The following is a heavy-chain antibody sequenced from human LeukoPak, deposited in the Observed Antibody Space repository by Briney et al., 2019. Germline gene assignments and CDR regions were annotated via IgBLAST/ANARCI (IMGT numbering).Heavy chain of an antibody. Sequence: PSETLSLTCTVSGGSISSYYWSWIRQPAGKGLEWIGRIYNSGSTNYNPSLKSRVTMSVDTSKNQFSLKLSSVTAADTAVYYCSRWYSYGHYYFDHWGQGTLVTVSS. J-gene: IGHJ4*02. CDR2: IYNSGST. CDR3: SRWYSYGHYYFDH. CDR1: GGSISSYY. V-gene: IGHV4-4*07. D-gene: IGHD5-18*01.